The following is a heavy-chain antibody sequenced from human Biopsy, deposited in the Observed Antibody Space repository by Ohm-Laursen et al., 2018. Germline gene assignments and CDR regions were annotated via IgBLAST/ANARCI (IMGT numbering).Heavy chain of an antibody. CDR1: GGSISSDY. Sequence: SDTLSLTCTVSGGSISSDYWSWIRQTPGKGLEWIGYLYNTGGTNYNPSLKSRVTISVDTSKNQFSLKLRSVTAADTAVYYCARATNSTGWPYYYFYGMDVWGQGITVTVSS. CDR2: LYNTGGT. CDR3: ARATNSTGWPYYYFYGMDV. D-gene: IGHD2/OR15-2a*01. V-gene: IGHV4-59*07. J-gene: IGHJ6*02.